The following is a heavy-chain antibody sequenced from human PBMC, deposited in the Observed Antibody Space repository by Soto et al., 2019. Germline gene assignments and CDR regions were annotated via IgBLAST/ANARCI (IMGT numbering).Heavy chain of an antibody. CDR2: ISYDGSNK. D-gene: IGHD3-22*01. V-gene: IGHV3-30-3*01. J-gene: IGHJ3*02. CDR1: GFTFSSYA. CDR3: ARDLMIVVVITTFAFDI. Sequence: ESGGGVVQPGRSLRLSCAASGFTFSSYAMHWVRQAPGKGLEWVAVISYDGSNKYYADSVKGRFTISRDNSKNTLYLQMNSLRAEDTAVYYCARDLMIVVVITTFAFDIWGQGTMVTVSS.